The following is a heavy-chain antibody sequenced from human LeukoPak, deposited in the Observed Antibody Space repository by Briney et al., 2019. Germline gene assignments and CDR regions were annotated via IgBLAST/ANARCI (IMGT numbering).Heavy chain of an antibody. J-gene: IGHJ4*02. V-gene: IGHV1-69*05. CDR1: GGTFSSYA. CDR3: ARGGSYYYGSGSPIDY. D-gene: IGHD3-10*01. Sequence: ASVKVSCKASGGTFSSYAISWVRQAPGQGLEWMGGIIPIFGTANYAQKFPGRVTITTDESTSTAYMELSSLRSEDTAVYYCARGGSYYYGSGSPIDYWGQGTLVTVSS. CDR2: IIPIFGTA.